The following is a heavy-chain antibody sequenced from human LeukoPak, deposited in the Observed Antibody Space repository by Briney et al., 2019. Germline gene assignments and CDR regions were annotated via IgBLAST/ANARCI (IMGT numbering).Heavy chain of an antibody. D-gene: IGHD1-26*01. J-gene: IGHJ4*02. V-gene: IGHV3-66*01. CDR1: GFTVSSNY. CDR3: ARDGRPLDGSYFNYFDY. CDR2: IYSGGST. Sequence: GGSLRLSCAASGFTVSSNYMSWVRQAPGKGLERVSVIYSGGSTYYADSVKGRFTISRDNSKNTLYLQMNSLRAEDTAVYYCARDGRPLDGSYFNYFDYWGQGTLVTVSS.